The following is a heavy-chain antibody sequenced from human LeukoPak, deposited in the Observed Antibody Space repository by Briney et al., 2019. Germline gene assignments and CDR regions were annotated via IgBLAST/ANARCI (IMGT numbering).Heavy chain of an antibody. CDR3: ARPPPTSSGWYFDY. Sequence: GRSLRLSCAASGFTFSSYAMHWVRQAPGKGREGVAVISYDGSNKYYADSVKGRFTISRDNSKNTLYLQMNSLRAEDTAVYYCARPPPTSSGWYFDYWGQGTLVTVSS. CDR1: GFTFSSYA. CDR2: ISYDGSNK. V-gene: IGHV3-30*04. D-gene: IGHD6-19*01. J-gene: IGHJ4*02.